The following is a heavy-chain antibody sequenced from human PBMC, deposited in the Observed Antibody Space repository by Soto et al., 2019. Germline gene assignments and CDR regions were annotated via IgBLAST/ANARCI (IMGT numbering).Heavy chain of an antibody. CDR1: GGSISSYY. Sequence: PSETLSLTCTVSGGSISSYYWSWIRQPPWKGLEWIGYIYYSGSTNYNPSLKSRVTISVDTSKNQFSLKLSSVTAADTAVYYCARDTLDGYNDYWGQGTLVTISS. CDR2: IYYSGST. CDR3: ARDTLDGYNDY. J-gene: IGHJ4*02. V-gene: IGHV4-59*01. D-gene: IGHD5-12*01.